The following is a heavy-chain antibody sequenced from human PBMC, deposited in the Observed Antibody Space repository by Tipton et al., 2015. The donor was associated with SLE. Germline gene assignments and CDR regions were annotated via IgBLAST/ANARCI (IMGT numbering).Heavy chain of an antibody. CDR1: GDSISSSGYY. D-gene: IGHD2-15*01. J-gene: IGHJ4*02. Sequence: TLSLTCTVSGDSISSSGYYWVWIRQPAGKGLEWIGRIYSRGSTNYNPSLISRFTISADTSKKQFSLVLSSVTAADTAVYYCAAHAAGRGGSGYWGQGTLVTVSS. V-gene: IGHV4-61*02. CDR3: AAHAAGRGGSGY. CDR2: IYSRGST.